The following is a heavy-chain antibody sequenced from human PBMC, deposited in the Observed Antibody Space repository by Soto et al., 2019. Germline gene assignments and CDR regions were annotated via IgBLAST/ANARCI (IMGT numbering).Heavy chain of an antibody. CDR3: ARGVAGSGFDL. V-gene: IGHV6-1*01. D-gene: IGHD6-19*01. Sequence: SQTLSLTCAVSGDSVSSNTAAWNWIRSSPSRGLEWLGRTYYRSNWRHDYAVSVKSRITVNPDTSKNHFSLQLNSVTPDDTAVYYCARGVAGSGFDLWGQGTLVTVSS. CDR1: GDSVSSNTAA. J-gene: IGHJ4*02. CDR2: TYYRSNWRH.